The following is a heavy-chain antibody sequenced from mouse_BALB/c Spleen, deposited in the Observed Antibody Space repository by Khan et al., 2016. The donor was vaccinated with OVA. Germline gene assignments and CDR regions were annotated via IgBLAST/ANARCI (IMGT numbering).Heavy chain of an antibody. J-gene: IGHJ2*01. CDR3: ARLNA. CDR1: GFNIKDTY. CDR2: IDPANGNT. V-gene: IGHV14-3*02. Sequence: LHVKQSGAELVKPGASVKLSCTASGFNIKDTYMYWVKQRPEQGLEWIGRIDPANGNTKYDPKFQGKATITADTASNTAYLQLSSLTSEDTAVYYCARLNAWGQGTTLTFSS.